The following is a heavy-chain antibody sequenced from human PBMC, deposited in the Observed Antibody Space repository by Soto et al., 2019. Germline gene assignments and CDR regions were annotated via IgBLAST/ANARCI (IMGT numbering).Heavy chain of an antibody. CDR1: GFTFSSYS. D-gene: IGHD3-3*01. V-gene: IGHV3-21*01. CDR3: ARGARITIFGVVIPSLFDY. J-gene: IGHJ4*02. Sequence: GGSLRLSCAASGFTFSSYSMNWVRQAPGKGLEWVSSISSSSSYIYYADSVKGRFTISRDNAKNSLYLQMNSLRAEDTAVYYCARGARITIFGVVIPSLFDYWGQGTLVTVSS. CDR2: ISSSSSYI.